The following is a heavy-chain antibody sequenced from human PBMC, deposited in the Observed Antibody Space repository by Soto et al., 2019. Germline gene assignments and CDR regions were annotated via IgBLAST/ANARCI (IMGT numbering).Heavy chain of an antibody. V-gene: IGHV4-59*01. D-gene: IGHD2-2*01. Sequence: SETLSLTCTVSGVSISSYSWSWIRQPPGKGLEWIGYLYYSGSTSYNPSLRSRVTISVDTSKNQFSLKLGSVTAADTAVYYCAKGGLYCSRTSCYSGAFDIWGQGTMVTVSS. CDR3: AKGGLYCSRTSCYSGAFDI. CDR1: GVSISSYS. J-gene: IGHJ3*02. CDR2: LYYSGST.